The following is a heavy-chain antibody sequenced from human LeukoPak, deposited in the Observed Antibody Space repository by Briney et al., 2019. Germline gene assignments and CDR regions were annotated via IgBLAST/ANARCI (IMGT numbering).Heavy chain of an antibody. CDR2: IIPIFGIA. D-gene: IGHD3-22*01. Sequence: SVKVSFTASGGTFSSYAISWVRQAPGQGLEWMGRIIPIFGIANYAQKFQGRVTITADKSTSTAYMELSSLRSEDTAVYYCASGGTYYYDSSDCWGQGTLVTVSS. CDR1: GGTFSSYA. CDR3: ASGGTYYYDSSDC. J-gene: IGHJ4*02. V-gene: IGHV1-69*04.